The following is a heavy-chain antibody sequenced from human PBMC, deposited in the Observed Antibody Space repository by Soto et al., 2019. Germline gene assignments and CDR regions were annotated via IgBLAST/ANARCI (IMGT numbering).Heavy chain of an antibody. CDR3: AGGGYGDY. D-gene: IGHD1-1*01. CDR2: ISAHNGNT. J-gene: IGHJ4*02. CDR1: GYAFTTYG. V-gene: IGHV1-18*01. Sequence: QVHLVQSGAEVKKPGASVKVSCQASGYAFTTYGITWVRQAPGQGLEWMGWISAHNGNTNYAQKPLGRATVTRDTSPSTAYMELRSLRSDFTAVYYCAGGGYGDYWGQGALVTVSS.